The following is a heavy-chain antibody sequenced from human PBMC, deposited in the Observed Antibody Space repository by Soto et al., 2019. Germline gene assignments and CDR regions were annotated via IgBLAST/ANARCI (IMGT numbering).Heavy chain of an antibody. V-gene: IGHV1-69*02. D-gene: IGHD1-26*01. CDR1: GGTFSSYT. J-gene: IGHJ5*02. Sequence: SVKVSCQASGGTFSSYTISWVRQAPGQGLEWMGRITPILDIANYAQKLQGRVKITADKSTSTAYMELSSLRSEDTAVYYCARVASGSYLRWFDPWGQGTLVTVSS. CDR3: ARVASGSYLRWFDP. CDR2: ITPILDIA.